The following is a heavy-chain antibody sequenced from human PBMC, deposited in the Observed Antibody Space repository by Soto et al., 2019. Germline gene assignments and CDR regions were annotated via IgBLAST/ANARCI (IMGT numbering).Heavy chain of an antibody. CDR2: INPNGGGT. D-gene: IGHD3-10*01. CDR1: GYTFTAYY. Sequence: RASVKVSCKASGYTFTAYYIHWVRQAPGQGLEWMGWINPNGGGTKYAQKFQGRVTMTRDTSINTAYMELTRLTTDDTAVYYCAGAVHSMIQRVRFRVDRWGRGSLFTVSS. V-gene: IGHV1-2*02. CDR3: AGAVHSMIQRVRFRVDR. J-gene: IGHJ4*02.